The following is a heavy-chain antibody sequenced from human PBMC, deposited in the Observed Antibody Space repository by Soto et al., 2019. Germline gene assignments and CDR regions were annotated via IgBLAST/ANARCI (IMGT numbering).Heavy chain of an antibody. D-gene: IGHD2-15*01. V-gene: IGHV3-64*01. CDR2: ISSNGGST. J-gene: IGHJ4*02. CDR1: GFTFSSYA. Sequence: EVQPVESGGGLVQPGGSLRLSCAASGFTFSSYAMHWVRQAPGKGLEYVSAISSNGGSTYYANSVKGRFTISRDNSKNTLYLQMGSLRAEDMAVYYCARGKYCSGGSCYLDYWGQGTLVTVSS. CDR3: ARGKYCSGGSCYLDY.